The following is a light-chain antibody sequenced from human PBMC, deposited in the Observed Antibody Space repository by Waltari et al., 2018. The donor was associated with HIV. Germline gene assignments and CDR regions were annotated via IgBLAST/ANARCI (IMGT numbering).Light chain of an antibody. CDR3: HSRDTNSDHYV. V-gene: IGLV3-19*01. J-gene: IGLJ1*01. CDR2: GAN. Sequence: SELTQDPVVSVALGQTINITCQGDSPRSFFANWYQQRPGKAPVLVVYGANRRPSGIPDRFSASNSGNTSSLIISDSQAVDEADYYCHSRDTNSDHYVFGGGTRVIV. CDR1: SPRSFF.